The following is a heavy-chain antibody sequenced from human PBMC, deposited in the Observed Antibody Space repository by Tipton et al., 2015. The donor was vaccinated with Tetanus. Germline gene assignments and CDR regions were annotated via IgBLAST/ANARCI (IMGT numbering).Heavy chain of an antibody. J-gene: IGHJ4*02. CDR1: GGSISSGGYY. CDR3: VRHVSGMFSGFDSNF. Sequence: TLSLTCTVSGGSISSGGYYWSWIRQHPGKGLEWIGYIYYSGSTYYNPSLKSRVTISVDTSKNQFSLKVGSATAADTAVYYCVRHVSGMFSGFDSNFWGQGTLVAVSS. CDR2: IYYSGST. D-gene: IGHD5-12*01. V-gene: IGHV4-31*03.